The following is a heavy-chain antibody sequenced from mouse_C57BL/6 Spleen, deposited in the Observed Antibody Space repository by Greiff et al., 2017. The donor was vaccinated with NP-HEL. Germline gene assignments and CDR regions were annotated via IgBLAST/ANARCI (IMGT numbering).Heavy chain of an antibody. CDR1: GYTFTDYE. D-gene: IGHD1-1*02. V-gene: IGHV1-15*01. J-gene: IGHJ2*01. CDR3: TRTGAPY. Sequence: QVQLQQSGAELVRPGASVTLSCKASGYTFTDYEMHWVKQTPVHGLAWIGAIDPETGGTAYNQKFKGKAILTADKSSSTAYMELRSLTSEDSAVYYCTRTGAPYWGQGTTLTVSS. CDR2: IDPETGGT.